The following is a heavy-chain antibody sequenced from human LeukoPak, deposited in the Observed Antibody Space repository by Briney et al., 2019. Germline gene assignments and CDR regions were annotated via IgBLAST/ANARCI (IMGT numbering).Heavy chain of an antibody. CDR1: GGAFSSYA. CDR2: IIPIFGTA. D-gene: IGHD3-3*01. V-gene: IGHV1-69*13. Sequence: ASVKVSCKGSGGAFSSYAISWVRQAPGQGLEWMGGIIPIFGTANYAQKFQGRVTITADESTSTAYMELSSLRSEDTAVYYCARASDYDFWSGYFDYWGQGTLLTVSS. CDR3: ARASDYDFWSGYFDY. J-gene: IGHJ4*02.